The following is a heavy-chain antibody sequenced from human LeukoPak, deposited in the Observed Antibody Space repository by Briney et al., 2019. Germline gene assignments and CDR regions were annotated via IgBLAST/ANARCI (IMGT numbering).Heavy chain of an antibody. CDR2: INWNGGST. J-gene: IGHJ4*02. V-gene: IGHV3-20*04. Sequence: GGSLRLSCAASGFTFDDYGMSWVRQTPGKGLEWVSGINWNGGSTGHADSVKGRFTISRDNAKNSLYLQMDSLRAEDTALYYCARVGSGSYYPPVDYWGQGTLVTVSS. CDR1: GFTFDDYG. CDR3: ARVGSGSYYPPVDY. D-gene: IGHD3-10*01.